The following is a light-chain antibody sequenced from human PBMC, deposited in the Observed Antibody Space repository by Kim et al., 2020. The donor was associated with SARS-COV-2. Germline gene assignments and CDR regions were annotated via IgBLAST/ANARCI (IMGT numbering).Light chain of an antibody. CDR2: EDK. Sequence: GKTVTISCTRSSSSIASNYVQWYQQRPGSAPTAVIFEDKQRPSGVPDRFSGSIDSSSNSASLTISGLKTEDEADYYCQSYDTANRVFGGGTQLTVL. CDR1: SSSIASNY. CDR3: QSYDTANRV. J-gene: IGLJ3*02. V-gene: IGLV6-57*03.